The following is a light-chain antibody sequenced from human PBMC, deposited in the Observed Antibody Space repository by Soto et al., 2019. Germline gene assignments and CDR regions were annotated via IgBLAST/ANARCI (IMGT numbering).Light chain of an antibody. Sequence: DIQMTQSPSSLSASMGDRVSITCRASQSIGTDLNWYQQKPGKAPKLLIYGASTLQGGVPSRFSGSVSGTECTLTISSLQPGDLATYFYQQSYSTPWTFGQGTKV. CDR3: QQSYSTPWT. J-gene: IGKJ1*01. CDR2: GAS. CDR1: QSIGTD. V-gene: IGKV1-39*01.